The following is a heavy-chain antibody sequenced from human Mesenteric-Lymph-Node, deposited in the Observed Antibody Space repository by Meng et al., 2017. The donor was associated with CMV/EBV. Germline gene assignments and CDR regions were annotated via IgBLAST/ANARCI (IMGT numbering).Heavy chain of an antibody. Sequence: GESLKISCAASGFTFDDYAMPWVRQAPGKGLEWISYIRNNGDTIYYADSVKGRFTISRDNAKNSLFLQMNSLRAEDTAMYFCVREGPYTSLGYWGQGTLVTVSS. CDR1: GFTFDDYA. J-gene: IGHJ4*02. V-gene: IGHV3-11*01. CDR3: VREGPYTSLGY. CDR2: IRNNGDTI. D-gene: IGHD3-16*01.